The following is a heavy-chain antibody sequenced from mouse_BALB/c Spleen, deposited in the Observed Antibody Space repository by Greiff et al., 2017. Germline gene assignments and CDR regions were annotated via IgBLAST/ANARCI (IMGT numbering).Heavy chain of an antibody. Sequence: EVQGVESGGGLVKPGGSLKLSCAASGFTFSSYAMSWVRQSPEKRLEWVAEISSGGSYTYYPDTVTGRFTISRDNAKNTLYLEMSSLRSEDTAMYYCARANDGYYVYYAMDYWGQGTSVTVSS. J-gene: IGHJ4*01. CDR1: GFTFSSYA. V-gene: IGHV5-9-4*01. CDR2: ISSGGSYT. CDR3: ARANDGYYVYYAMDY. D-gene: IGHD2-3*01.